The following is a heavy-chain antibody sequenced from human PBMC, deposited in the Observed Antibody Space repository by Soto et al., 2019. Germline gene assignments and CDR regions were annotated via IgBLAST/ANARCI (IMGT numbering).Heavy chain of an antibody. CDR1: GFTFRTCG. Sequence: QVQLVESGGGAVQPGRSLRLSCAASGFTFRTCGMHWVRQAPGKGVEWVAIISHDGSNEHYADSVKGRFTISRDNSKNTVYLHMNSLRAADTALYYCAKDKRSSWTSDYWGQGTLVTVSS. D-gene: IGHD6-13*01. CDR3: AKDKRSSWTSDY. J-gene: IGHJ4*02. CDR2: ISHDGSNE. V-gene: IGHV3-30*18.